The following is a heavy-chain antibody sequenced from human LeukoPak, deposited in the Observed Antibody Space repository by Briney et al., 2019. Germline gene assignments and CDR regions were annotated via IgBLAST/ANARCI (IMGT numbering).Heavy chain of an antibody. D-gene: IGHD6-6*01. CDR2: INHSGST. CDR3: ARGLGIGSSHFDY. CDR1: GGSFSGYY. V-gene: IGHV4-34*01. J-gene: IGHJ4*02. Sequence: SETLSLTCAVYGGSFSGYYWSWIRQPPGKGLEWIGEINHSGSTNYNPSLKSRVTISVDTSKNQFSLKLSSVTAADTAVYYCARGLGIGSSHFDYWGQGTLVTVSS.